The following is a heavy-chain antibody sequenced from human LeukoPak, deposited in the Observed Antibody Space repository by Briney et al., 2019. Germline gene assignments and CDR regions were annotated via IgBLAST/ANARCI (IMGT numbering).Heavy chain of an antibody. CDR1: GFTFSDYW. V-gene: IGHV3-7*01. CDR3: ATDRKVGSWDPRFNY. J-gene: IGHJ4*02. CDR2: RKGVDSEK. D-gene: IGHD1-26*01. Sequence: SGGSLRLSRSVCGFTFSDYWKMGVRQARGKGVEGGGNRKGVDSEKTFVHSVNGRFTISTVNAKSSLYLQMNSLSAEDTAIYYCATDRKVGSWDPRFNYWGQGTLVTVSS.